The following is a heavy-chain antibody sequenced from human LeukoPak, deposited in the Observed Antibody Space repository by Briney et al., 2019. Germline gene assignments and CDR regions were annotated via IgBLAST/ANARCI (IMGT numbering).Heavy chain of an antibody. CDR2: IYDSGST. CDR3: ARTIAYYYDSSGLAEYFQH. CDR1: GGSIRSSYYY. Sequence: SETLSLTCTVSGGSIRSSYYYWGWIRQPPGKGLEWIGSIYDSGSTYYNPSLKSRVTISVDTSKNQFSLKLSSMTAADTAVYYCARTIAYYYDSSGLAEYFQHWGQGTLVTVSS. D-gene: IGHD3-22*01. V-gene: IGHV4-39*01. J-gene: IGHJ1*01.